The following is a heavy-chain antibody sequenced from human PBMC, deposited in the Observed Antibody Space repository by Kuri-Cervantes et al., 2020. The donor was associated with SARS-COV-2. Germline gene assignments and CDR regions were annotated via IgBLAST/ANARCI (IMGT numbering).Heavy chain of an antibody. V-gene: IGHV1-69*13. D-gene: IGHD6-13*01. CDR3: AREAPYSSSWSSAFDI. CDR2: IIPIFGTA. CDR1: GGTFSSYA. J-gene: IGHJ3*02. Sequence: SSVKVSCKASGGTFSSYAISWVRQAPGQGLEWMGGIIPIFGTANYAQKFQGRVTITADESTSTAYMELSSLRSEDTAVYYCAREAPYSSSWSSAFDIWGQGTMVTVSS.